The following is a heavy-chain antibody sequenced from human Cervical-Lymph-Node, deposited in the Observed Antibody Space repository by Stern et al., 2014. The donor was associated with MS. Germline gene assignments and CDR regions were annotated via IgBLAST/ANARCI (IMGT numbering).Heavy chain of an antibody. Sequence: QVQLQESGPGLVKPSQTLSLVCTVSGDSISSDGYYWSWIRQPPGKGLEWIGYFYDSGRTSYNPSLKSRVTMSTDTSKNLFSLRLTSVTAADTAVYYCARRDEIVSATKVFDMWGQGTMVTVSS. CDR3: ARRDEIVSATKVFDM. CDR2: FYDSGRT. J-gene: IGHJ3*02. V-gene: IGHV4-30-4*01. CDR1: GDSISSDGYY. D-gene: IGHD5/OR15-5a*01.